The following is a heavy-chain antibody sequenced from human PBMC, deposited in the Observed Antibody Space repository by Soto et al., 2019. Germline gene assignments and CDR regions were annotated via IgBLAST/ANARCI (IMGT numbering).Heavy chain of an antibody. D-gene: IGHD1-26*01. CDR2: INPYNGNT. V-gene: IGHV1-18*01. J-gene: IGHJ5*02. CDR1: GYTFTSYG. CDR3: ARDPVGGNWFDP. Sequence: ASVKVSCKASGYTFTSYGISWVLQAPGQGLEWMGWINPYNGNTNYAQKLQGRVTMTTDTSTSTAYMELRSLRSDDTAVYYCARDPVGGNWFDPWGQGTLVTVSS.